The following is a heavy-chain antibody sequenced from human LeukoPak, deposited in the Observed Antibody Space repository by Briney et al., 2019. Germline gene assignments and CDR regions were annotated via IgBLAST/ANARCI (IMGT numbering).Heavy chain of an antibody. CDR2: ISSNGGST. J-gene: IGHJ3*02. CDR3: VVSYLYAFDI. Sequence: GGSLRLSCAASGFTFGNYWMHWVRQAPGKGLEYVSAISSNGGSTYYADSVKGRFTISRDNSKNILYLQMSSLRAEDTAVYYCVVSYLYAFDIWGQGTMVTVSS. V-gene: IGHV3-64D*09. CDR1: GFTFGNYW. D-gene: IGHD5-18*01.